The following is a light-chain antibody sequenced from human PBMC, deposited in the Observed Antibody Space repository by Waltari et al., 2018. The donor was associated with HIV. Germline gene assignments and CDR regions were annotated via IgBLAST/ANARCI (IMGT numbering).Light chain of an antibody. J-gene: IGLJ2*01. CDR2: QDS. V-gene: IGLV3-1*01. Sequence: SYELTQPPSVSVSPGQTASITCSGDKLGDKYACWYQQKPGQSPVLVIYQDSKRPSGIPERFSGPNSGNTATLTISGTQARDEADYYWQAWDSSTVVFGGGTKLTVL. CDR1: KLGDKY. CDR3: QAWDSSTVV.